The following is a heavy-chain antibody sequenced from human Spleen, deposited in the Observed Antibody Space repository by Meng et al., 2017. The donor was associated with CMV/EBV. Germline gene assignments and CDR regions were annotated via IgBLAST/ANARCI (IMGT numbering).Heavy chain of an antibody. CDR3: ARVLQGDSGTMDY. Sequence: QVQLVHSGAEGQKPGGPVKVSCKASGYTFTGYYMHWVRQAPGQGLEWMGWINPNSGGTNYAQKFQGRVTMTRDTSISTAYMELSRLRSDDTAVYYCARVLQGDSGTMDYWGQGTLVTVSS. D-gene: IGHD2-2*01. CDR2: INPNSGGT. CDR1: GYTFTGYY. V-gene: IGHV1-2*02. J-gene: IGHJ4*02.